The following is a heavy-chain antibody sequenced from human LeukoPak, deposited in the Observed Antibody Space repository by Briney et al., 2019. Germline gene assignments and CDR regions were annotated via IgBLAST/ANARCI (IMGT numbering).Heavy chain of an antibody. CDR3: ARGISPYGGNSGDY. J-gene: IGHJ4*02. Sequence: GGSLRLSCAASGFTFSSYAMHWVRQAPGKGLEWVAVISYDGSNKYYADSVKGRFTISRDNSKNTLYLQMNSLRAEDTAVYYCARGISPYGGNSGDYWGQGTLVTVSS. CDR1: GFTFSSYA. CDR2: ISYDGSNK. D-gene: IGHD4-23*01. V-gene: IGHV3-30*01.